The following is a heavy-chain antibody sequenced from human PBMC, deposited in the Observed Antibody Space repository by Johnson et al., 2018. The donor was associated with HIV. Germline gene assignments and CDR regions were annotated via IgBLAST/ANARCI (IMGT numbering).Heavy chain of an antibody. CDR2: ISWNSGSI. D-gene: IGHD4-17*01. J-gene: IGHJ3*02. Sequence: VQLVESGGGLVQPGRSLRLSCAASGFTFDDYAMHWVRQAPGKGLEWVSGISWNSGSIGYADSVKGRFTISRDNSRNTLDLQMSSLRPADTAVYYCVKEGTTVTTFLVYHIWGQGTKVTVSS. CDR1: GFTFDDYA. V-gene: IGHV3-9*01. CDR3: VKEGTTVTTFLVYHI.